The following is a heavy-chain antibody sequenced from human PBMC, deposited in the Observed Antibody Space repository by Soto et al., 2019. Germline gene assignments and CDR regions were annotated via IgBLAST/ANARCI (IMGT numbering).Heavy chain of an antibody. D-gene: IGHD1-26*01. CDR1: GYTFTSYG. CDR2: ISAYNGNT. V-gene: IGHV1-18*04. CDR3: ARDQVVTWELSHDAFDI. J-gene: IGHJ3*02. Sequence: QVQLVQSGAEVKKPGASVKVSCKASGYTFTSYGISWVRQAPGQGLEWMGWISAYNGNTNYAQKLQGRVTMTTDTSTSTAYMELRCLRSDDTAVYYCARDQVVTWELSHDAFDIWGQGTMVTVSS.